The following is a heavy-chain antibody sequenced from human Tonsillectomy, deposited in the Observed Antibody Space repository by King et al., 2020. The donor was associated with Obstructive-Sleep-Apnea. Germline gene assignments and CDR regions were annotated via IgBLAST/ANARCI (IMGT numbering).Heavy chain of an antibody. CDR1: GYSITSGYY. D-gene: IGHD1-7*01. CDR3: TREMGELLGFDF. Sequence: LQLQESGPGLVKPSETLSLTCAVSGYSITSGYYCGWIRQPPGKGLEWIASIYHTGNTYYNPSLKSRVIMSVDTSKNQFSLKLTSVTAADTAVYYCTREMGELLGFDFWGQGTLVTVSS. CDR2: IYHTGNT. J-gene: IGHJ4*02. V-gene: IGHV4-38-2*02.